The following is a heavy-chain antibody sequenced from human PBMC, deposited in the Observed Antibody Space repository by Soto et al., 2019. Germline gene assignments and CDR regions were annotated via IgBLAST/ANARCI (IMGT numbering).Heavy chain of an antibody. Sequence: SETLSLTCSVAGSSVRSGSYYWTWIRRPPGKGLEWIGYIYQSGTTNYNASLKSRVTISIDTSKNQFFLKLNSVTAADTAVYYCARDSSGRHDYWGQGTLVTVSS. J-gene: IGHJ4*02. CDR3: ARDSSGRHDY. V-gene: IGHV4-61*01. CDR2: IYQSGTT. D-gene: IGHD3-22*01. CDR1: GSSVRSGSYY.